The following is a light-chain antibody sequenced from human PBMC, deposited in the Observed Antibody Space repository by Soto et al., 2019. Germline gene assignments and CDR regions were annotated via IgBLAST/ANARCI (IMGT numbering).Light chain of an antibody. CDR3: QQYNNWGLS. J-gene: IGKJ4*01. V-gene: IGKV3D-15*01. Sequence: IVMTQSPATLSVSPGEGVTLSCRASENVGTNLAWYQQKPGQAPRLLMYGSSTRATGIPATFSGSGSGTEFTLTISSLQSEDYGDYYCQQYNNWGLSFGGGTKVEIK. CDR1: ENVGTN. CDR2: GSS.